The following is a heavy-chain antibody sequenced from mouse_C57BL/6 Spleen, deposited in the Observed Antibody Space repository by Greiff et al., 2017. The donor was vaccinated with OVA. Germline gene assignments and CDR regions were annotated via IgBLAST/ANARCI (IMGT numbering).Heavy chain of an antibody. CDR1: GFNIKDYY. D-gene: IGHD1-1*01. Sequence: EVQLQQSGAELVKPGASVKLSCTASGFNIKDYYMHWVKQRTEQGLEWIGRIDPEDGGTKYAQKFQGKATLTADTSSNTAYLQLSSLTTEDTAVYYCAKCYYGSEADYWGQGTSLTVSS. CDR3: AKCYYGSEADY. V-gene: IGHV14-2*01. CDR2: IDPEDGGT. J-gene: IGHJ4*01.